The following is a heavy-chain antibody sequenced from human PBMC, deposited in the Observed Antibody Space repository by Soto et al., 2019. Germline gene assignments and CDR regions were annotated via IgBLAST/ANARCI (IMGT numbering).Heavy chain of an antibody. CDR2: INSDGSSK. CDR3: AKDRGGDRRDYYYGMDV. V-gene: IGHV3-74*01. Sequence: GGSLRLSCAASGFTLSSYWMHWVRQAPGKGLVWVSRINSDGSSKYYADSVKGRFTISRDNSKDTLYLQMNSLRPEDTAVYYCAKDRGGDRRDYYYGMDVWGQGTTVTVSS. J-gene: IGHJ6*02. D-gene: IGHD2-21*02. CDR1: GFTLSSYW.